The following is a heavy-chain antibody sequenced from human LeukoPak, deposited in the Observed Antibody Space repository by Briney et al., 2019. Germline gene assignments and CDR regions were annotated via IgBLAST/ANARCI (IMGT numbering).Heavy chain of an antibody. CDR2: VSVYKGDT. V-gene: IGHV1-18*01. CDR3: ARAGGWARGDYKADVFHI. CDR1: VYTFTNYG. D-gene: IGHD6-19*01. J-gene: IGHJ3*02. Sequence: ASVTVSFTSSVYTFTNYGISWVRQAPGQGQEWVGWVSVYKGDTNYAQKVHGIVTMTTDTSTSTAYMELRSLTSDDTAVYYCARAGGWARGDYKADVFHIWGQGTMVTVSS.